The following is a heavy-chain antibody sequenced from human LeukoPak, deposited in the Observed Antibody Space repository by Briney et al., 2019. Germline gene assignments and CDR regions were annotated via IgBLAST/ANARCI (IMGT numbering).Heavy chain of an antibody. J-gene: IGHJ3*02. V-gene: IGHV1-2*02. CDR3: ARGITIFGVNYI. CDR2: INPNSGGT. D-gene: IGHD3-3*01. Sequence: ASVKVSCKASGYTFTGYYMHWVRQAPGQGLEWMGWINPNSGGTNYAQKFQGRVTMTRDTSISTAYMELSSLRSEDTAVYYCARGITIFGVNYIWGQGTMVTVSS. CDR1: GYTFTGYY.